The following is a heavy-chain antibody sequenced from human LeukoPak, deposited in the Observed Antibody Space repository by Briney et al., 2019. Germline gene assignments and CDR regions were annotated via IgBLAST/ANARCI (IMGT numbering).Heavy chain of an antibody. Sequence: SETLSLTCAVYGGSFSGYYWSWIRQPPGKELEWIGEINHSGSTNYNPSLKSRVTISVDTSKNQFSLKLSSVTAADTAVYYCARTVATILLDYWGQGTLVTVSS. D-gene: IGHD5-24*01. J-gene: IGHJ4*02. V-gene: IGHV4-34*01. CDR1: GGSFSGYY. CDR2: INHSGST. CDR3: ARTVATILLDY.